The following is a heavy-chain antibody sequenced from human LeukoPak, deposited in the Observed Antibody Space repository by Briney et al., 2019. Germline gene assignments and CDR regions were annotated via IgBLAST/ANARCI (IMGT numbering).Heavy chain of an antibody. CDR3: ARDLSWELFDY. CDR2: VYTSGST. CDR1: GGSISSGSYY. J-gene: IGHJ4*02. D-gene: IGHD3-10*01. V-gene: IGHV4-61*02. Sequence: PSETLSLTCTVSGGSISSGSYYWSWIRQPAGKGLEWIGRVYTSGSTNYNPSLKSRVTISVDTSKNQFSLKLSSVTAADTAVYYCARDLSWELFDYWGQGTLVTVSS.